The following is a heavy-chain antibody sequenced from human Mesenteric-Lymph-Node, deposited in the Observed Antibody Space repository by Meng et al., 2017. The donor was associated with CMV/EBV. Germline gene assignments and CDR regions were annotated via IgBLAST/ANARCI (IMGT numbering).Heavy chain of an antibody. D-gene: IGHD3-22*01. V-gene: IGHV4-39*07. J-gene: IGHJ5*01. Sequence: SETLSLTCTVSGGSISSNSHSWGWIRQPPGKGLEWIGNIYYSGTTYNNPSLKSRVTISIDTYKNQFSLKLSSVTAADTAVYYCAKDSSGYYWFDSWGQGTLVTVSS. CDR3: AKDSSGYYWFDS. CDR1: GGSISSNSHS. CDR2: IYYSGTT.